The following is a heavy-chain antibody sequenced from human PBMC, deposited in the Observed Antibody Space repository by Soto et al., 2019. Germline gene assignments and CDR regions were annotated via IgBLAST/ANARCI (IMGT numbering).Heavy chain of an antibody. V-gene: IGHV4-59*08. Sequence: QVQLQESGPGLVKPSETLSLTCTVSGGSISSYYWSWIRQPPGKGLEWIGYIYYSGSTNYNPSLKRRVTISVDTSKNQFSLKLSSVTAADTAVYYCARHNLVGGWFDPWGQGTLVTVSS. CDR3: ARHNLVGGWFDP. CDR2: IYYSGST. CDR1: GGSISSYY. J-gene: IGHJ5*02. D-gene: IGHD1-26*01.